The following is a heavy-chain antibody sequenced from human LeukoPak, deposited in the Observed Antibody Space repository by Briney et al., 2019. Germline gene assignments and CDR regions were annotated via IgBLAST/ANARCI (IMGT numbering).Heavy chain of an antibody. CDR1: GFTFDDYA. V-gene: IGHV3-23*01. D-gene: IGHD3/OR15-3a*01. J-gene: IGHJ4*02. Sequence: GRSLRLSCAASGFTFDDYAMHWVRQAPGKGLEWVSAISNTGEYTLYADSVKGRFTISRDNSKNTVYLQMNSLKAEDTALYYCARWTYNYDYWGQGTLVTVSS. CDR2: ISNTGEYT. CDR3: ARWTYNYDY.